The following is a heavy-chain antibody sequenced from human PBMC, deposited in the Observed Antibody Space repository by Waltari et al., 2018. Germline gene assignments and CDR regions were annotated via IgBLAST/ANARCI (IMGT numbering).Heavy chain of an antibody. Sequence: QVQLQQWGAGLLKPSETLSLTCAVYGGSSSGSYWSWIRQPPGKGLEWIGEINHSGSTNYNPSLKSRVTISVDTSKNQFSLKLSSVTAADTAVYYCARGREQQLVPSPLDYWGQGTLVTVSS. CDR2: INHSGST. CDR1: GGSSSGSY. CDR3: ARGREQQLVPSPLDY. V-gene: IGHV4-34*01. J-gene: IGHJ4*02. D-gene: IGHD6-13*01.